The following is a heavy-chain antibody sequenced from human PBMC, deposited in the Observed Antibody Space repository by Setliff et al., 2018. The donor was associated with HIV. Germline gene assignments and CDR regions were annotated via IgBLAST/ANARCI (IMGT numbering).Heavy chain of an antibody. V-gene: IGHV3-7*01. CDR3: ARILDMSSRTRTLYHAMDV. CDR1: GFTFSTYW. Sequence: PGGSLRLSCGASGFTFSTYWMSWVRQAPGKGLEWVANINQGGGEKYYVDSAKGRFTISRDNAKNALYLQVNGLRVEDTAVYYCARILDMSSRTRTLYHAMDVWGRGTTVTVSS. J-gene: IGHJ6*02. D-gene: IGHD3-10*01. CDR2: INQGGGEK.